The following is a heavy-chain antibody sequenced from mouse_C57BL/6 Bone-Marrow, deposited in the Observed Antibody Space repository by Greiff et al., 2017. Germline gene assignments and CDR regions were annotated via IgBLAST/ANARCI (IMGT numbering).Heavy chain of an antibody. CDR1: GYAFSSYW. Sequence: VQLLQSGAELVKPGASVKISCKASGYAFSSYWMNWVQQRPGKGLEWIGRIYPGGGDTNYNGKFKGKATLTADKFSSTDYMQLSSLPSEDSAVYFCARRSQLGREFDDWGQGTTLTVAT. D-gene: IGHD4-1*02. J-gene: IGHJ2*01. CDR2: IYPGGGDT. V-gene: IGHV1-80*01. CDR3: ARRSQLGREFDD.